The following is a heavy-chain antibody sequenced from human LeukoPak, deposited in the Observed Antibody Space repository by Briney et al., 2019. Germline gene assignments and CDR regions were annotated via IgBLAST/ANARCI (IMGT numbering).Heavy chain of an antibody. D-gene: IGHD5-18*01. Sequence: SETLSLTCTASGGSISSYYWSWIRQPPGKGLEWIGYIYYSGSTNYNPSLKSRVTISVDTSKNQFSLKLGSVTAADTAVYYCARDTDGTATFDYWGQGTLVTVSS. CDR1: GGSISSYY. J-gene: IGHJ4*02. CDR2: IYYSGST. CDR3: ARDTDGTATFDY. V-gene: IGHV4-59*01.